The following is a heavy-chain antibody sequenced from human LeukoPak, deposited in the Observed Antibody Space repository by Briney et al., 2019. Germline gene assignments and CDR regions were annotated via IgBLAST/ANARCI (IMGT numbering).Heavy chain of an antibody. CDR2: IYHSGIT. CDR3: ARRLGGTSTGFDY. Sequence: SETLSLTCIVSGGSISSHYWSWIRQPPGKGLEWIGYIYHSGITNYNPSLKSRVSMSVDASKSQFSLNLSSVTAADTAVYYCARRLGGTSTGFDYWGQGTLATVSS. V-gene: IGHV4-59*08. D-gene: IGHD2-2*01. J-gene: IGHJ4*02. CDR1: GGSISSHY.